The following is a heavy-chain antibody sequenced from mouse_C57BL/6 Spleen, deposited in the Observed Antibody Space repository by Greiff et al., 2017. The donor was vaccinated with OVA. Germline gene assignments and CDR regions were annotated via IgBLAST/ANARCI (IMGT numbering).Heavy chain of an antibody. Sequence: QVTLKESGPGILQSSQTLSLTCSFSGFSLSTSGMGVSWIRQPSGKGLEWLAHIYWDDDKRYNPSLKSRLTISKDTSRNQVFLKITSVDTADTATYYCARRKGSNLYAMDYWGQGTSVTVSS. CDR3: ARRKGSNLYAMDY. J-gene: IGHJ4*01. D-gene: IGHD2-5*01. CDR2: IYWDDDK. V-gene: IGHV8-12*01. CDR1: GFSLSTSGMG.